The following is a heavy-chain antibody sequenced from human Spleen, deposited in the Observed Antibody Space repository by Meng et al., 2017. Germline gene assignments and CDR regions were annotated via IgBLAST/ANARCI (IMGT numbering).Heavy chain of an antibody. V-gene: IGHV4-61*02. D-gene: IGHD3-22*01. CDR1: GDSISSGSDY. Sequence: SETLSLTCTVSGDSISSGSDYWSWIRQPAGKGLEWIGRIYARGGTNYNSSLRSRLTISIDTSKNQFSLILSSVTAADTAVYYCARDRWRKYYDSSGYLVEEDAFDIWGQGTMVTVSS. CDR2: IYARGGT. J-gene: IGHJ3*02. CDR3: ARDRWRKYYDSSGYLVEEDAFDI.